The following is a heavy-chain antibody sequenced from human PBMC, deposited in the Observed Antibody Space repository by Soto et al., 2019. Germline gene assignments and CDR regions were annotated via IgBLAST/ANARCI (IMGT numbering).Heavy chain of an antibody. V-gene: IGHV4-30-4*01. D-gene: IGHD6-13*01. J-gene: IGHJ4*02. Sequence: QVQLQESGPGLVKPSQTLSLTCTVSGGSISSGDYFWSWIRQPPGKGLEWIGYIYYSGSTYYNPSLXXLXTXXVDTSKNQFSLKLSSVTAADTAVYYCARVKAGVVYWGQGTLVTVFS. CDR1: GGSISSGDYF. CDR2: IYYSGST. CDR3: ARVKAGVVY.